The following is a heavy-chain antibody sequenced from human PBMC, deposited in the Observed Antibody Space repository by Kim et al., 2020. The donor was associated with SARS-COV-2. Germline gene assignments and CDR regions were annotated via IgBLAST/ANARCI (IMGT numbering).Heavy chain of an antibody. J-gene: IGHJ5*02. V-gene: IGHV4-39*02. Sequence: SETLSLTCSVSGGSIATGGYYWAWIRQPPGKALEWIGSVDHSGKSFTKPSLRSRVVISVDTSNNLFSLRLKSVSAADTAFYVCATQAPGGFVYTWFNPWGQGIHVTVSS. CDR1: GGSIATGGYY. D-gene: IGHD3-10*01. CDR3: ATQAPGGFVYTWFNP. CDR2: VDHSGKS.